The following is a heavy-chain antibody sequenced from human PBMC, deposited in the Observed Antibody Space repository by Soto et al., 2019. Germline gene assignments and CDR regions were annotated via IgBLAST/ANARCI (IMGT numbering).Heavy chain of an antibody. J-gene: IGHJ6*02. CDR3: AGQWLVFENVERGMHV. V-gene: IGHV3-74*01. CDR2: ITSDGKTT. CDR1: GFSFSSHW. Sequence: EVQLVESGGGLVQPGGSLRLSCAACGFSFSSHWMHWVRKVPGKGLEWVARITSDGKTTGYADSVKGRFTISRDKAKNTLYLQMNSLRVEDTAIFYCAGQWLVFENVERGMHVWGQGAKVTVS. D-gene: IGHD6-19*01.